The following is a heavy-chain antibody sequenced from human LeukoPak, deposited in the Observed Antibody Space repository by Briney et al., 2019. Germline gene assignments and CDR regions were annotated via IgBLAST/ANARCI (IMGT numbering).Heavy chain of an antibody. D-gene: IGHD1-7*01. CDR3: ARIGGLELQYYYYMDV. V-gene: IGHV3-7*01. CDR1: GFTFSSYW. CDR2: IKQGGSET. Sequence: GGSLRLSCAASGFTFSSYWMTWVRQAPGKGLEWVANIKQGGSETYYVDSVKGRFTTSRDNAKNSLYLQMNSLRAEDTAVYYCARIGGLELQYYYYMDVWGKGTTVTVSS. J-gene: IGHJ6*03.